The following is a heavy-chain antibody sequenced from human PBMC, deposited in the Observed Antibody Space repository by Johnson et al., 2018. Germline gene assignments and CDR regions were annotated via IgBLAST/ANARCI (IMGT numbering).Heavy chain of an antibody. V-gene: IGHV3-49*05. D-gene: IGHD5-24*01. J-gene: IGHJ6*03. Sequence: VQLVESGGGLVKPGRSLRLSCTASGFTFGAYAMSWFRQAPGKGLEWVGFIRSKAYGGTTEYAASVKGRFAISRDASKSIAYLQMNSLKTEDTAVYYCTKVQTEIYYYSYMDVWGKGTTVTVAS. CDR2: IRSKAYGGTT. CDR1: GFTFGAYA. CDR3: TKVQTEIYYYSYMDV.